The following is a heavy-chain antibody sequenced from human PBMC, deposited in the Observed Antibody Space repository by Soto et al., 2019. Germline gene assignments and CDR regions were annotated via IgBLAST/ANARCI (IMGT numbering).Heavy chain of an antibody. CDR3: ASSYCSSTSCYNWFDP. D-gene: IGHD2-2*01. CDR1: GGSISSGGYS. CDR2: IHHSGST. J-gene: IGHJ5*02. Sequence: SETLSLTCAVSGGSISSGGYSWSWIRQPPGKGLEWIGYIHHSGSTYYNPSLKSRVTISVDRSKNQFSLKLSSVTAADTAVYYCASSYCSSTSCYNWFDPWGQGTLVTVSS. V-gene: IGHV4-30-2*01.